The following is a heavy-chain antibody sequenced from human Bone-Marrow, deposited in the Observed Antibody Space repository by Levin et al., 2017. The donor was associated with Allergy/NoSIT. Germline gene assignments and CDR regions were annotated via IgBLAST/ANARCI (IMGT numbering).Heavy chain of an antibody. D-gene: IGHD3-10*01. Sequence: HTGGSLRLSCAATGFNFRVYAMTWVREVPGGGLEWVSAIDNRGTTRYYSDSVRGRFSISRDNSKNTLYLEMNSLTVEDTAIYYCAKDVVLSSTDPFDVWGQGTMVTVSS. CDR3: AKDVVLSSTDPFDV. V-gene: IGHV3-23*05. J-gene: IGHJ3*01. CDR2: IDNRGTTR. CDR1: GFNFRVYA.